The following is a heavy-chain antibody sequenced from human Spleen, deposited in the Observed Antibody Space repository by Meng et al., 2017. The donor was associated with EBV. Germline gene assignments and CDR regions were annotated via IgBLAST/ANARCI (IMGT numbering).Heavy chain of an antibody. CDR3: ARGWGWGFGETFDP. CDR2: IYYTGTT. CDR1: GFPISTGSYY. D-gene: IGHD3-10*01. Sequence: QVRGSGPGSVKPSVTLSLTCMVSGFPISTGSYYWAWIRQPPGKGLEWIGTIYYTGTTTYHPSFKSRAIVSVDTSKNQFSLSLNSVTAADTAVYYCARGWGWGFGETFDPWGQGTLVTVSS. V-gene: IGHV4-39*07. J-gene: IGHJ5*02.